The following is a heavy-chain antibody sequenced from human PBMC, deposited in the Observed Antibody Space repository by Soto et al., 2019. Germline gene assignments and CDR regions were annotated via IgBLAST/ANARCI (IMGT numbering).Heavy chain of an antibody. CDR1: GFTFSSYW. D-gene: IGHD7-27*01. V-gene: IGHV3-74*01. J-gene: IGHJ4*02. CDR2: INSDGSST. Sequence: EVQLVESGGGLVQPGGSLRLSCAASGFTFSSYWMHWVRQAPGKRLVWVSRINSDGSSTSYADSVKGRFTISRDNAKNTLDLQMNSLSAEDTAVYYCASSLLTPFDYWGQGTLVTVSS. CDR3: ASSLLTPFDY.